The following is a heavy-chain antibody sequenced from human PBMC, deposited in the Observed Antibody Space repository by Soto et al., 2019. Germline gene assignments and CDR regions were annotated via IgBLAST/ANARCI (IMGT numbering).Heavy chain of an antibody. D-gene: IGHD6-19*01. CDR1: GGSISSSSYY. CDR2: IYYSGST. V-gene: IGHV4-39*01. J-gene: IGHJ4*02. CDR3: ARHSSGWYGSFGY. Sequence: SETLSLTCTVSGGSISSSSYYWGWILHPPGKGLEWIGSIYYSGSTYYNPSLKSRVTISVDTSKNQFSLKLSSVTAADMAVYYCARHSSGWYGSFGYWGQGTLVTVSS.